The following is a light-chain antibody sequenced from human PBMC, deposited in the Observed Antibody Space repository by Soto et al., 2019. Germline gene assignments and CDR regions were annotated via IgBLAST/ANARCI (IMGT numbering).Light chain of an antibody. J-gene: IGLJ2*01. CDR2: EGS. Sequence: QSALTQPASVSGSPGQSITISCTETSSDVGRYNLVSWYQQHPGKAPKVMIYEGSKRPSGVSNRFSGSKSDNTASLTISGLQAEDEADYYCSSHTASSVLFGGGTKLTVL. V-gene: IGLV2-14*02. CDR1: SSDVGRYNL. CDR3: SSHTASSVL.